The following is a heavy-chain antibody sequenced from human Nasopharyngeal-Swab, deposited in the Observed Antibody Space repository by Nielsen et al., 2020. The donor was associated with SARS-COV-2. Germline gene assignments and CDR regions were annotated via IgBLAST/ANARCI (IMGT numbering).Heavy chain of an antibody. Sequence: GESLKISCAASGFSFSSYGMHWVRQAPGKGLEWVAVIWYDGSNKYYADSVKGRFTISRDNSKNTLFLQMNRLRAEDTAIYYCARFSTTWYNSAFDSWGQGTLVTVSS. D-gene: IGHD1-1*01. CDR1: GFSFSSYG. J-gene: IGHJ4*02. CDR3: ARFSTTWYNSAFDS. V-gene: IGHV3-33*08. CDR2: IWYDGSNK.